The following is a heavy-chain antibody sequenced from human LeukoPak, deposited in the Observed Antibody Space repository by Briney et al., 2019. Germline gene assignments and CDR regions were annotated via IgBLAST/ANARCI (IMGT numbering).Heavy chain of an antibody. Sequence: GRSLRLSCAASGFTFSNFAMHWVRQAPGKGLEWVSVISYDGSYKYYADSVKGRFTISRDNSKNTLYLQMNSLRAEDTAVYYCAKLLTGGYNSGQNDYWGQGILVTVSS. D-gene: IGHD5-18*01. J-gene: IGHJ4*02. CDR3: AKLLTGGYNSGQNDY. CDR1: GFTFSNFA. V-gene: IGHV3-30*04. CDR2: ISYDGSYK.